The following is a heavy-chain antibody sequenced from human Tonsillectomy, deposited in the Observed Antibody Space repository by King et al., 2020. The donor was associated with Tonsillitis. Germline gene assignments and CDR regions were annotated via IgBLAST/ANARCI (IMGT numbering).Heavy chain of an antibody. CDR2: ISYDGSNK. V-gene: IGHV3-30*18. Sequence: VQLVESGGGVVQPGRSLRLSCAASGFTFSTFDIHWVRQAPGKGLEWVAVISYDGSNKYYVDSVKGRFTISRDNSKNTLYLQMNSLRAEDTAVYFCAKDLIDYYDSSGYLDYWGQGTLVTVSS. CDR3: AKDLIDYYDSSGYLDY. J-gene: IGHJ4*02. CDR1: GFTFSTFD. D-gene: IGHD3-22*01.